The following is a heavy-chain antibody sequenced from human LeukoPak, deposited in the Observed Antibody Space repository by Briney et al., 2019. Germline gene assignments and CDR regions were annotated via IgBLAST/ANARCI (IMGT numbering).Heavy chain of an antibody. Sequence: SGPGLVKPSQTLSLTCTVSGGSISSGDYYWSWIRQPPGKGLEWIGYIYYSGSTYYNPSLKSQVTISVDTSKNQFSLKLSSVTAADTAVYYCARDEWGTGYFDYWGQGTLVTVSS. CDR2: IYYSGST. J-gene: IGHJ4*02. CDR3: ARDEWGTGYFDY. CDR1: GGSISSGDYY. V-gene: IGHV4-30-4*01. D-gene: IGHD7-27*01.